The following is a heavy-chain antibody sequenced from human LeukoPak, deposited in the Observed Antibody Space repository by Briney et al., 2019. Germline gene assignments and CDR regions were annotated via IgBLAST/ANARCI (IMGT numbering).Heavy chain of an antibody. J-gene: IGHJ6*02. CDR2: ILYDGSIK. V-gene: IGHV3-30-3*01. Sequence: PGGSLRLSCAASGFTFSSYSMHWVRQAPGKGLEWVAVILYDGSIKDYVDSVKGRFTIFSDNSKNTLYLQMNSLRPEDTAVYYFARMAVAGTFYYYGMDVWGQGTTVTVSS. D-gene: IGHD6-13*01. CDR1: GFTFSSYS. CDR3: ARMAVAGTFYYYGMDV.